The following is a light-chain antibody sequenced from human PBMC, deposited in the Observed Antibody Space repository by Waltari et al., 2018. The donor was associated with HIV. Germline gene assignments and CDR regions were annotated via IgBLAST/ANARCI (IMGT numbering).Light chain of an antibody. CDR1: QDIHNY. CDR2: DAF. Sequence: DIQMTPSPSSLSASVGAIVTITCQASQDIHNYLNWYQQKPVKAPKVLIYDAFDLETGVPSRFSGSGSGTDLTFTINKLQPEDLATYYRQQYNNVPLTCGPGTKVYI. CDR3: QQYNNVPLT. V-gene: IGKV1-33*01. J-gene: IGKJ3*01.